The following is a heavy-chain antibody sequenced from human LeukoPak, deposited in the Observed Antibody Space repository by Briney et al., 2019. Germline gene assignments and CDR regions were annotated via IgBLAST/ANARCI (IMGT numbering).Heavy chain of an antibody. J-gene: IGHJ4*02. Sequence: GASVKVSCKSSGYTFTSYDISWVGQATGQGLEWMGWMNPNSGNTGYAQKFQGRVTMTRNTSISTAYMELSSLRSEDTAVYYCALGSRYYRIDYWGQGTLVTVSS. CDR1: GYTFTSYD. CDR3: ALGSRYYRIDY. V-gene: IGHV1-8*01. CDR2: MNPNSGNT. D-gene: IGHD1-26*01.